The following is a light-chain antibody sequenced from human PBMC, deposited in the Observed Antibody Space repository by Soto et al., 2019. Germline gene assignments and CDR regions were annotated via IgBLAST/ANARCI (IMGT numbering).Light chain of an antibody. V-gene: IGKV3-15*01. Sequence: EIVMTQSPATLSVSPGERATLSCRASQSVNSNLAWYQQKPGQAPRLLIYSASTRITGIPARFSGSGSGTEFTLTISSLQSEDLAVYYCQPHNNWPLVFTFGLWTKVDIK. CDR3: QPHNNWPLVFT. J-gene: IGKJ3*01. CDR1: QSVNSN. CDR2: SAS.